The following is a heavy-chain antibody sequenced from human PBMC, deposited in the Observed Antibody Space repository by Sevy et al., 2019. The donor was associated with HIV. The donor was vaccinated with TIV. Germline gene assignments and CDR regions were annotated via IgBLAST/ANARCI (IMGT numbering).Heavy chain of an antibody. CDR2: IIPIFGTA. V-gene: IGHV1-69*13. Sequence: ASVKVSCKASGGTFSSYAISWVRQAPGQGLEWMGGIIPIFGTANYAQKFQGRVTITADESTSTAYMELSSLRSEDTAVYYCARAQQQLANWFDPWGQGILVTVSS. D-gene: IGHD6-13*01. CDR1: GGTFSSYA. J-gene: IGHJ5*02. CDR3: ARAQQQLANWFDP.